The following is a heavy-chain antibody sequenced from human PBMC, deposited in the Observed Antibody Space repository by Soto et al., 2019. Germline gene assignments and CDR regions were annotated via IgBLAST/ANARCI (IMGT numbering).Heavy chain of an antibody. D-gene: IGHD1-26*01. CDR3: ATDPYSGSYGAFDR. V-gene: IGHV3-15*01. J-gene: IGHJ4*03. CDR2: VKSRSDGGTL. Sequence: EAQLVESGGGLVKPGGSLSLLCAASGFTFSNAWMNWVRRAPGKGRAWVGRVKSRSDGGTLDYAAPVKGRFAISRDDSKNTFSLQMNSLKTEDTAVYYCATDPYSGSYGAFDRWGQGTVVTVSS. CDR1: GFTFSNAW.